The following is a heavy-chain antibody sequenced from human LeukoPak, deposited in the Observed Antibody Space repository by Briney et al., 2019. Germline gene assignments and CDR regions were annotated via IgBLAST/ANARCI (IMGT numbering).Heavy chain of an antibody. CDR3: ARDHVAVAGLYYYYYYGMDV. D-gene: IGHD6-19*01. CDR1: GFSFTNYA. CDR2: ISSSSSTI. Sequence: GGSLRLSCVASGFSFTNYAMHWVRQAPGKGLEWVSYISSSSSTIYYADSVKGRFTISRDNAKNSLYLQMNSLRAEDTAVYYCARDHVAVAGLYYYYYYGMDVWGQGTTVTVSS. V-gene: IGHV3-48*01. J-gene: IGHJ6*02.